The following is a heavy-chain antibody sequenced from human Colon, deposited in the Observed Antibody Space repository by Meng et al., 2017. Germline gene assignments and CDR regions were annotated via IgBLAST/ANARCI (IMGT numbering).Heavy chain of an antibody. Sequence: QVPLQGSGPGLVRPSETLSLACTISGGSGSSGRHYWSWIRQPPGKGLEWIGYIDYSRSINYYPSLKSRVTMSVDTSKNQFSLNLSSVTAADTAVYYCAGGPWELDYWGQGTLVIVSS. CDR2: IDYSRSI. D-gene: IGHD1-26*01. J-gene: IGHJ4*02. V-gene: IGHV4-61*01. CDR1: GGSGSSGRHY. CDR3: AGGPWELDY.